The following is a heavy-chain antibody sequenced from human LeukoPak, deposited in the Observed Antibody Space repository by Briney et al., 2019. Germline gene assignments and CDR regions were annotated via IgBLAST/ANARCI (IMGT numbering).Heavy chain of an antibody. J-gene: IGHJ4*02. CDR3: AREHATSSSSDY. CDR2: IKRDGSEK. Sequence: PGGSLRLSCAASEFTFRNYWMSWFRQAPGKGLEWLANIKRDGSEKYYVDSVKGRFTISRDNDKNLLYLQMNSLRVEDTAVSYCAREHATSSSSDYWGQGTLVTVSS. V-gene: IGHV3-7*01. D-gene: IGHD6-13*01. CDR1: EFTFRNYW.